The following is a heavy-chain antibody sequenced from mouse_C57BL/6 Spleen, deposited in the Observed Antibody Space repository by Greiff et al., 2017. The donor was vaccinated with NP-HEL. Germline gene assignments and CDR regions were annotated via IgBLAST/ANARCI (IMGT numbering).Heavy chain of an antibody. D-gene: IGHD3-3*01. V-gene: IGHV1-54*01. J-gene: IGHJ3*01. CDR1: GYAFTNYL. CDR3: ARGGDEPFAY. CDR2: INPGSGGT. Sequence: QVQLQQSGAELVRPGTSVKVSCKASGYAFTNYLIEWVKQRPGQGLEWIGVINPGSGGTNYNEKFKGKATLTADKSSSTAYMQLSSLTSEDSAVYFCARGGDEPFAYWGQGTLVTVSA.